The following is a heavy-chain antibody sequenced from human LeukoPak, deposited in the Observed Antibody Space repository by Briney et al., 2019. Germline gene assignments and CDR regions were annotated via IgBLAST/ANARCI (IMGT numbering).Heavy chain of an antibody. CDR1: GGSISSSSYY. Sequence: PSETLSLTCTVSGGSISSSSYYWGWIRQPPGKGLEWIGSIYYSGSTYYNPSLKGRVTISVDTSKNQFSLKLSSVTAADTAVYYCARDRVYSSGWLYTTPNYFDYWGQGTLVTVSS. V-gene: IGHV4-39*07. J-gene: IGHJ4*02. CDR2: IYYSGST. CDR3: ARDRVYSSGWLYTTPNYFDY. D-gene: IGHD6-19*01.